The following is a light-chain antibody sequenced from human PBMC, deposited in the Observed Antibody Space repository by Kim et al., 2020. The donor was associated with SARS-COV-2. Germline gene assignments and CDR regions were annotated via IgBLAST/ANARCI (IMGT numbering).Light chain of an antibody. Sequence: SSELTQDPAVSVALGQTVRITCQGDSLRSYYASWYQQKPGQAPVLVFYGKNNRPSGIPDRFSGSYSGNTASLTITAAQAEDEADYYCNSRVSSANHWMFGGGTQLTVL. CDR1: SLRSYY. J-gene: IGLJ3*02. V-gene: IGLV3-19*01. CDR3: NSRVSSANHWM. CDR2: GKN.